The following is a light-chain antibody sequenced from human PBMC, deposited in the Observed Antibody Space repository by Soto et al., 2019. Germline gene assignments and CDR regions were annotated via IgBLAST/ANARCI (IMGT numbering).Light chain of an antibody. J-gene: IGLJ2*01. Sequence: QSALTQPASVSGSPGQSITISCTGTSSDVGGYNYVSWYQQHTGKAPKLMIYDVSNRPSGVSNRFSGSKSGNTASLTISGLQAEDEADYYCSSYTSSSTLYVVFGGGTKLIVL. CDR2: DVS. CDR1: SSDVGGYNY. V-gene: IGLV2-14*01. CDR3: SSYTSSSTLYVV.